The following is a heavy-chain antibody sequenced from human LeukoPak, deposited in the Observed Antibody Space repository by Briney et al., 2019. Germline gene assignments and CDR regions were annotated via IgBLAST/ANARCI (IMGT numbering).Heavy chain of an antibody. CDR2: IKSKSDGGTT. D-gene: IGHD3-10*01. J-gene: IGHJ4*02. V-gene: IGHV3-15*01. CDR1: GFIFSNAW. Sequence: PGGSLRLSCAASGFIFSNAWMNWVRQPPGKGLEWVGRIKSKSDGGTTDYTAPVKGRFTISRDDSQNTVYLQMNSLKTEDTAMYYCATGGYYFPYWGQGTLVTVSS. CDR3: ATGGYYFPY.